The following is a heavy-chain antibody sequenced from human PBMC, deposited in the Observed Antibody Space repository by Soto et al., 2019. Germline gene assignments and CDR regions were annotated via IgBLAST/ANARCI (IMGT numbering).Heavy chain of an antibody. CDR2: IIPVTETP. D-gene: IGHD3-10*01. Sequence: QVQLVQSGAEVKKPGSSVRVSCKGSGGTFIRHAINWLRQAPGQGLEWMGVIIPVTETPNNAEKFQGRVTITADKATTTVYMELSSLTFDDTAVYFCARGNKGPGHYGPGSQGWYGPWGQGTLVTVSS. V-gene: IGHV1-69*06. J-gene: IGHJ5*02. CDR3: ARGNKGPGHYGPGSQGWYGP. CDR1: GGTFIRHA.